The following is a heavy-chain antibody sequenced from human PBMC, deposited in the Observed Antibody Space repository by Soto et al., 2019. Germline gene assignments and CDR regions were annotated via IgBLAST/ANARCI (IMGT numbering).Heavy chain of an antibody. CDR3: AKDRIGQQLATYFDY. CDR1: GCVFSSYA. CDR2: ISGSGGST. D-gene: IGHD6-13*01. Sequence: PGGSLRLSFAASGCVFSSYAMSWVRQAPGKGLEWVSAISGSGGSTYYADSVKGRFTISRDNSKNTLYLQMNSLRAEDTAVYYCAKDRIGQQLATYFDYWGQGTLVTVSS. J-gene: IGHJ4*02. V-gene: IGHV3-23*01.